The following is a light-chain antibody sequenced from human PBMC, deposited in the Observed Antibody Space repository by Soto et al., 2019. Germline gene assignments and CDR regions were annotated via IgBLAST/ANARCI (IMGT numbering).Light chain of an antibody. Sequence: DIQMTQSPSSLSASVGDRVTITCRASQSITNYLNWYQQKVGKAPQLLIYAASTLQSGVPSRCSGIGYGTDFTITINNLQPEDFATYSGQQSYSRPLTFGGGTKVE. CDR2: AAS. CDR3: QQSYSRPLT. V-gene: IGKV1-39*01. J-gene: IGKJ4*01. CDR1: QSITNY.